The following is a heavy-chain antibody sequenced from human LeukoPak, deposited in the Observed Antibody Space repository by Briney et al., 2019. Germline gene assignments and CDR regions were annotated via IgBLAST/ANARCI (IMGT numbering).Heavy chain of an antibody. CDR3: TRGPRSSSWYFDY. CDR1: GFAFGSEA. Sequence: GGSLRLSCAVSGFAFGSEAMSWVRQSPARGLEWVASISPGGGTTYYADYVKGRFTISRDNSNNSLFVQMNSLRAEDTAVYYCTRGPRSSSWYFDYWGQGTLVTVSS. CDR2: ISPGGGTT. J-gene: IGHJ4*02. D-gene: IGHD6-13*01. V-gene: IGHV3-23*01.